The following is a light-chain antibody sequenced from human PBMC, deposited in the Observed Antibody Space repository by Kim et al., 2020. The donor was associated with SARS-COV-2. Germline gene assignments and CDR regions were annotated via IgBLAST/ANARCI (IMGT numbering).Light chain of an antibody. CDR3: QQYYSTPYT. J-gene: IGKJ2*01. CDR2: WAS. V-gene: IGKV4-1*01. CDR1: QSVIYSSTNKNY. Sequence: RATINCKSSQSVIYSSTNKNYLAWYQQKPGQPPKLLIYWASTRESGVPDRFSGSGSGTDFTLTISSLQAEDVAVYYCQQYYSTPYTFGQGTKLEI.